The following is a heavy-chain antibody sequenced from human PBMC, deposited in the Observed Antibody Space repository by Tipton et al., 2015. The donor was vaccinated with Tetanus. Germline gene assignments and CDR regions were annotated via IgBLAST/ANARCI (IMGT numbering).Heavy chain of an antibody. D-gene: IGHD4-23*01. Sequence: LRLSCTVSGGSITSSLYYWAWIRQPPGKGLEWIGSIYFSGSTTYNPSLQSRVSMSVDTSNSQFSLRLSSVTAADTAAYYCARQRWSPKRIAFDVWGQETLVTVSS. CDR1: GGSITSSLYY. CDR3: ARQRWSPKRIAFDV. J-gene: IGHJ3*01. CDR2: IYFSGST. V-gene: IGHV4-39*01.